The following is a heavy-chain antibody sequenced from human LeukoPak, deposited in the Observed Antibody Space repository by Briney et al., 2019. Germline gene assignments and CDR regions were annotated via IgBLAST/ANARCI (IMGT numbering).Heavy chain of an antibody. CDR3: TRPYYYDSSGSPDY. CDR2: IYSSGST. V-gene: IGHV4-39*01. CDR1: GASISGSNYY. D-gene: IGHD3-22*01. J-gene: IGHJ4*02. Sequence: SETLSLTCAVSGASISGSNYYWGWIRQPPGKGLEWIGNIYSSGSTYYNASLQSRVTISIDTSKNQFSLRLNSVTAADTAVYYCTRPYYYDSSGSPDYWGQGTLVTVSP.